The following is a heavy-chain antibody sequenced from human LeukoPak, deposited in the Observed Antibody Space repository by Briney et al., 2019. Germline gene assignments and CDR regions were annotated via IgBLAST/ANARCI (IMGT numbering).Heavy chain of an antibody. CDR3: ASGAWTDIAAAVTPLDY. V-gene: IGHV1-69*06. Sequence: GASVKVSCKASGGTFSSYAISWVRQAPGQGLEWMGGIIPIFGTANYAQKFQGRVTITADKSTSTAYMELSSLRSEDTAVYYCASGAWTDIAAAVTPLDYWGQGTLVTVSS. D-gene: IGHD6-13*01. J-gene: IGHJ4*02. CDR1: GGTFSSYA. CDR2: IIPIFGTA.